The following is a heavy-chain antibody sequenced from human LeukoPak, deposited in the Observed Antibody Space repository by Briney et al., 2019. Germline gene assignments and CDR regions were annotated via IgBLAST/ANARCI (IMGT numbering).Heavy chain of an antibody. D-gene: IGHD3-10*01. CDR1: GFTFSNAW. CDR3: TTDLGITMIRGVFVF. CDR2: IKSRSDTGTT. Sequence: GGSLRLSCAASGFTFSNAWMTWVRQAPGKGLEWVGRIKSRSDTGTTDYAAPVKGRFTISRDDSKNTLYLQMNSLKTEDTAVYYCTTDLGITMIRGVFVFWGQGTLVTVSS. V-gene: IGHV3-15*01. J-gene: IGHJ4*02.